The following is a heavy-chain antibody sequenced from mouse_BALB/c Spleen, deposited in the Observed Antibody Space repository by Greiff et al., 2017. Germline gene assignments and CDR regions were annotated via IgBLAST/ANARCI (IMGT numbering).Heavy chain of an antibody. CDR2: INPYNDGT. CDR1: GYTFTSYV. J-gene: IGHJ3*01. Sequence: EVQLVESGPELVKPGASVKMSCKASGYTFTSYVMHWVKQKPGQGLEWIGYINPYNDGTKYNEKFKGKATLTLDKSSSTAYMELSSLTSEDSAVYSCAREFWPVAYWGQGTLVTVSA. CDR3: AREFWPVAY. V-gene: IGHV1-14*01.